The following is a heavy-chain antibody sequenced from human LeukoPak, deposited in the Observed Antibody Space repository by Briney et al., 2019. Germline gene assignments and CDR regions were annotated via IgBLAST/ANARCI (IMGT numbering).Heavy chain of an antibody. Sequence: GGSLRLSCVVSGISLSNYAMTWVRQAPGKGLEWVSYISERGGSTTYADSVKGRFTISRDTSLNTLYLQTNTLRAEDTAVYFCAKRRVVIRGILVIGYHTEAYHYDFWGQGVLVTVSS. CDR2: ISERGGST. J-gene: IGHJ4*02. V-gene: IGHV3-23*01. CDR1: GISLSNYA. D-gene: IGHD3-10*01. CDR3: AKRRVVIRGILVIGYHTEAYHYDF.